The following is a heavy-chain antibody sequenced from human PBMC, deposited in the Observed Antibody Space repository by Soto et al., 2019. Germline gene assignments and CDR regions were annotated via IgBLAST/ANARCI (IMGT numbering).Heavy chain of an antibody. CDR3: ARYYGSGRALDY. CDR1: GGSISSYY. CDR2: IYYSGST. V-gene: IGHV4-59*12. J-gene: IGHJ4*02. Sequence: ETLSLTCTVSGGSISSYYWSWIRQPPGKGLEWIGYIYYSGSTYYNPSLKSRVTISVDTSKNQFSLKLSSVTAADTAVYYCARYYGSGRALDYWGQGTLVTVSS. D-gene: IGHD3-10*01.